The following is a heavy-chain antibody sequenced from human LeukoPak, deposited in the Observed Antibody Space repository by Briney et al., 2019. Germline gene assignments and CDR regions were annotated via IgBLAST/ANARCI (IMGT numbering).Heavy chain of an antibody. CDR1: GDSLSSGDYY. V-gene: IGHV4-61*02. J-gene: IGHJ4*02. CDR2: ISSSGRT. D-gene: IGHD5-24*01. Sequence: SETLSLTCTVSGDSLSSGDYYWSWIRQPAGKGLEWIGRISSSGRTNYNPSLKSRVTISVDTSKNQFSLKLSSVTAADAAVYYCARDGYNLRLHYWGQGTLVTVSS. CDR3: ARDGYNLRLHY.